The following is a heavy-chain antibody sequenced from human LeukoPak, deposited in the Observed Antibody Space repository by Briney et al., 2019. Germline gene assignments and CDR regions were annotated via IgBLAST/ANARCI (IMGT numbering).Heavy chain of an antibody. CDR3: ARDHKDSSGYLGYFQH. Sequence: PGGSLRLSCAASGFTFSRYGMHWVRQAPCKGLEWVAFVRYDGINKYYADSVTGRFTISRDNSRDTLYLQMNSLRAEDTAVYYCARDHKDSSGYLGYFQHWGQGTLVTVSS. V-gene: IGHV3-30*02. CDR2: VRYDGINK. D-gene: IGHD3-22*01. J-gene: IGHJ1*01. CDR1: GFTFSRYG.